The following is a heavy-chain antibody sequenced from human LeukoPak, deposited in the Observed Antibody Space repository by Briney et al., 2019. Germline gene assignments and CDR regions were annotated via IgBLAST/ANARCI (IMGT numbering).Heavy chain of an antibody. J-gene: IGHJ4*02. V-gene: IGHV4-4*07. Sequence: LSLTPTGSGASIRDKLWSWMRPPAGKGLEWIGRIYTSGSTNYNPSLKSRVTMSVDTSKNQFSLKLSSVTAADTAVYYCARVSLVRGAPDYYFDYWGQGTLVTVSS. D-gene: IGHD3-10*01. CDR2: IYTSGST. CDR3: ARVSLVRGAPDYYFDY. CDR1: GASIRDKL.